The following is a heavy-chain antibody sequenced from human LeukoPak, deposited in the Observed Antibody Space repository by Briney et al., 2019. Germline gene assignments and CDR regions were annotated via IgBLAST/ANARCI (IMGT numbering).Heavy chain of an antibody. J-gene: IGHJ3*02. CDR1: GYTFTSYG. D-gene: IGHD2-15*01. Sequence: VSVKVSCKASGYTFTSYGISWVRQAPGQGLEWMGWISAYNGNTNYAQKLQGRVTMTTDTSTSTAYMELRSLRSDDTAVYYCARDPVGYCSGGSCSGGAFDIWGQGTMVTVSS. V-gene: IGHV1-18*01. CDR3: ARDPVGYCSGGSCSGGAFDI. CDR2: ISAYNGNT.